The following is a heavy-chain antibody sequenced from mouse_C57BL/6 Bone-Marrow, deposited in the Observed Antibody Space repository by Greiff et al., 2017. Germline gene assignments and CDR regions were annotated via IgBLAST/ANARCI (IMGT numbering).Heavy chain of an antibody. CDR3: SSCDGNYFDF. Sequence: EVQLQQSGAELVRPGASVKLSCTASGFNIKDDYIHWVKQRPEQGLEWIGWIDPEVGDTKYASKFQGKATITSDTSSNTAYLQLSSLTSEDTAVYYCSSCDGNYFDFWGQGTPLTVAS. V-gene: IGHV14-4*01. CDR1: GFNIKDDY. J-gene: IGHJ2*01. D-gene: IGHD2-3*01. CDR2: IDPEVGDT.